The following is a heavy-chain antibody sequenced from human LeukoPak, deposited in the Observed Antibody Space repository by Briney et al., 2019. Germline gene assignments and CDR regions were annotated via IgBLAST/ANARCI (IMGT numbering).Heavy chain of an antibody. CDR3: ARHYGYMDV. D-gene: IGHD3-16*01. Sequence: ASVKVSCKASGYTFTTYSMNWVRQAPGQGLEWMGWISAYNGNTNYAQKLQGRVTMTTDTSTSTAYMELRSLRSEDTAVYYCARHYGYMDVWGKGTTVTISS. CDR2: ISAYNGNT. J-gene: IGHJ6*03. V-gene: IGHV1-18*01. CDR1: GYTFTTYS.